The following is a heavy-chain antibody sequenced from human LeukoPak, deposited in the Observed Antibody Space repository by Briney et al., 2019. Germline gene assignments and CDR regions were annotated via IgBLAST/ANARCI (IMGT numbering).Heavy chain of an antibody. Sequence: SQTLSLTCTVSGGSISSGDYYWSWIRQPPGXXXXXXGYIYYSGSTYYNPSLKSRVTISVDTSKNQFPLKLSSVTAADTAVYYCARGGDSSGYCYFDYWGQGTLVTVSS. D-gene: IGHD3-22*01. CDR3: ARGGDSSGYCYFDY. V-gene: IGHV4-30-4*01. J-gene: IGHJ4*02. CDR1: GGSISSGDYY. CDR2: IYYSGST.